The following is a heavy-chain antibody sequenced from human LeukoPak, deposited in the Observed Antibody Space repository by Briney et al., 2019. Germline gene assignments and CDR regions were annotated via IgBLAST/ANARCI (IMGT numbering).Heavy chain of an antibody. D-gene: IGHD2-15*01. CDR1: GGTFSSYA. V-gene: IGHV1-69*13. CDR3: ARVGCSGGSCYFRYYFDY. Sequence: SVKVSCKASGGTFSSYAISWVRQAPGQGLEWMGGIIPIFGTANYTQKFQGRVTITADESTSTAYMELSSLRSEDTAVYYCARVGCSGGSCYFRYYFDYWGQGTLVTVSS. J-gene: IGHJ4*02. CDR2: IIPIFGTA.